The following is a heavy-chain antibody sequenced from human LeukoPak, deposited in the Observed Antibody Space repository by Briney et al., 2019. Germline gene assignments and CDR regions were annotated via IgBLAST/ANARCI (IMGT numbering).Heavy chain of an antibody. CDR2: IYYSGST. J-gene: IGHJ4*02. D-gene: IGHD1-14*01. CDR3: VKDRGNHVTDY. CDR1: GGSISSSSYY. V-gene: IGHV4-39*02. Sequence: SQTLSFTCTVSGGSISSSSYYWGWIRQPPGKGLEWIGSIYYSGSTYYNPSLKSRVTISVDTSKNQFSLKLSSVTAADTAVYYCVKDRGNHVTDYWGQGTLATVSS.